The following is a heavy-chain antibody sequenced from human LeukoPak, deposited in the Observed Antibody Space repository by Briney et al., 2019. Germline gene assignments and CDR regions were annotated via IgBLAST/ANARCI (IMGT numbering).Heavy chain of an antibody. CDR2: IWNDGSIK. J-gene: IGHJ3*01. CDR3: ARAVGPFDF. Sequence: PGGSLRLSCASSGFTFSTYGTHWVRQAPGRGLEWVAVIWNDGSIKYYGDSVKGRFTISRDNSKNTLYLQMNSVRAEDTAVYYCARAVGPFDFWGPGTKVIVSS. V-gene: IGHV3-33*01. CDR1: GFTFSTYG.